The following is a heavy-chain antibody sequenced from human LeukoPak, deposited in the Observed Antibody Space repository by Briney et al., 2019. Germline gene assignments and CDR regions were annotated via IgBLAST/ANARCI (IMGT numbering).Heavy chain of an antibody. J-gene: IGHJ3*02. CDR3: ARAYHSRWYPYDAFDI. CDR2: INPNSGGT. V-gene: IGHV1-2*02. Sequence: ASVRVSCKSSGYTFTDYDINWVRQAPGQGLEWMGWINPNSGGTNYAQKFQGRVTMTRDTSISTAYMELSRLRSDDTAVYYCARAYHSRWYPYDAFDIWGQGTMVTVSS. D-gene: IGHD6-13*01. CDR1: GYTFTDYD.